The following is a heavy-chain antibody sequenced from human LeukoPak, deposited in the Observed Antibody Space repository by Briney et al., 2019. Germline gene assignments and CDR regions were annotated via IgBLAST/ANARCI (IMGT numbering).Heavy chain of an antibody. V-gene: IGHV1-58*02. CDR1: GFTFTSSA. J-gene: IGHJ6*03. Sequence: TSVKVSCKASGFTFTSSAMRWVRQARGQRLEWIGWIVVGSGNTNYAQKFQEGVTITRDMSTSTAYMELSSLRSEDTAVYYCAADSPGWFGENYYYMDVWGKGTTVTVSS. CDR3: AADSPGWFGENYYYMDV. D-gene: IGHD3-10*01. CDR2: IVVGSGNT.